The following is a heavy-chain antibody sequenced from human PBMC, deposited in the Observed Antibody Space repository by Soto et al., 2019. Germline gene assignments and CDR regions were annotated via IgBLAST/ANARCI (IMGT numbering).Heavy chain of an antibody. D-gene: IGHD3-22*01. J-gene: IGHJ5*02. Sequence: PSETLSLTCTVSGGSISSGGYYWSWIRQHPGKGLEWIGYIYYSGSTYYNPSLKSRVTISLDTSKNQFSLKLSSVTAADTAMYYCARLGAYYQSLDPWGPGTLVTVSS. CDR3: ARLGAYYQSLDP. CDR1: GGSISSGGYY. V-gene: IGHV4-31*03. CDR2: IYYSGST.